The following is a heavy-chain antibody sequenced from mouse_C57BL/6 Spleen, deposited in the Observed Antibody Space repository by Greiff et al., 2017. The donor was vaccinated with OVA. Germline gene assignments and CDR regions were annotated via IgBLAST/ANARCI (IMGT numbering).Heavy chain of an antibody. CDR2: IDPSDSYT. V-gene: IGHV1-50*01. CDR1: GYTFTSYW. J-gene: IGHJ2*01. CDR3: ARSYYSNYVFDY. D-gene: IGHD2-5*01. Sequence: QVQLKQPGAELVKPGASVKLSCKASGYTFTSYWMQWVKQRPGQGLEWIGEIDPSDSYTNYNQKFKGKATLTVDTSSSTAYMQLSSLTSEDSAVYYCARSYYSNYVFDYWGQGTTLTVSS.